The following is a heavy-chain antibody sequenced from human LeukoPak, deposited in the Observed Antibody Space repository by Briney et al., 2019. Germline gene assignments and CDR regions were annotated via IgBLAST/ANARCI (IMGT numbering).Heavy chain of an antibody. CDR2: ISYDGSNK. V-gene: IGHV3-30*01. D-gene: IGHD3-22*01. CDR3: ARDAYYYDSSGYRDY. CDR1: GFTFSSYA. J-gene: IGHJ4*02. Sequence: GGALRLSCAASGFTFSSYAMHSGRQAPGKGLEWVAVISYDGSNKYYADSVRGRFTISRDNSKNTLYLQMNSLRAEDTAAYYCARDAYYYDSSGYRDYWGQGTLVTVSS.